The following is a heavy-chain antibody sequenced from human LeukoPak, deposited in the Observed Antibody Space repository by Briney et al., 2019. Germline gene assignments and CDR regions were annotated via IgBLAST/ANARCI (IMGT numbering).Heavy chain of an antibody. V-gene: IGHV3-30*18. CDR1: GFTFSSYG. Sequence: PGGSLRLSCAASGFTFSSYGMHWVRQAPGKGLEWLAVISYDGSRKIYADSVKGRFTISRDNSKDTLYLQMNSLRPEDTAVYHCAKDPREKYSDTYYYWFDPWGQGTLVTVSS. CDR2: ISYDGSRK. CDR3: AKDPREKYSDTYYYWFDP. J-gene: IGHJ5*02. D-gene: IGHD1-26*01.